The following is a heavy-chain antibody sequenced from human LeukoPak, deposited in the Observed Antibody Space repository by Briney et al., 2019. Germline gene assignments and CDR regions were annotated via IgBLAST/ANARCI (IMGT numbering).Heavy chain of an antibody. V-gene: IGHV4-39*01. CDR1: GGSISSSSYY. CDR3: ARRKGSFDI. J-gene: IGHJ3*02. CDR2: IYYSGNT. Sequence: PSETLSPTCTVSGGSISSSSYYWGWIRQPPGKGLEWIGSIYYSGNTYYNPSLKSRVTISVGTSENQFSLKVNSVTAADTAVYYCARRKGSFDIWGQGTMVTVSS.